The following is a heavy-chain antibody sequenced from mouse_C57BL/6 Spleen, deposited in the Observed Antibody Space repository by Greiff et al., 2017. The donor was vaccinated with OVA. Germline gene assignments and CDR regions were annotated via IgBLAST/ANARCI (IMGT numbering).Heavy chain of an antibody. CDR1: GYTFTDYE. CDR3: TRSLYYYGSDY. D-gene: IGHD1-1*01. Sequence: VQLQESGAELVRPGASVTLSCKASGYTFTDYEMHWVKQTPVHGLEWIGAIDPETGGTAYNQKFKGKAILTADKSSSTAYMELRSLTSEDSAVYYCTRSLYYYGSDYWGQGTTLTVSS. CDR2: IDPETGGT. V-gene: IGHV1-15*01. J-gene: IGHJ2*01.